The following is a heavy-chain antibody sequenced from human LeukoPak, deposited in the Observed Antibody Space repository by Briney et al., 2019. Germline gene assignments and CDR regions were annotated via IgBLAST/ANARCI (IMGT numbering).Heavy chain of an antibody. Sequence: GGSLRLSCAASGFTFDDYAMHWVRQAPGKGLEGVSGISWNSGSVGYADSVKGRFTISRDNAKNSLYLQMNSLRAEDTALYYCAKTGPEGRYGGHYYYYYMDVWGKGTTVTVSS. CDR1: GFTFDDYA. CDR3: AKTGPEGRYGGHYYYYYMDV. CDR2: ISWNSGSV. D-gene: IGHD4-23*01. J-gene: IGHJ6*03. V-gene: IGHV3-9*01.